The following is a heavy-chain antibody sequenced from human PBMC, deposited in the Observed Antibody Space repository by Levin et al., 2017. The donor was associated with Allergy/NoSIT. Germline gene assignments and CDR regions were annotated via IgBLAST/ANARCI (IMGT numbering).Heavy chain of an antibody. CDR2: INPNSGGT. Sequence: VASVKVSCKASGYTFTGYYMHWVRQAPGQGLEWMGWINPNSGGTNYAQKFQGRVTMTRDTSISTAYMELSRLRSDDTAVYYCARNLLGNDAFDIWGQGTMVTVSS. V-gene: IGHV1-2*02. CDR3: ARNLLGNDAFDI. D-gene: IGHD7-27*01. CDR1: GYTFTGYY. J-gene: IGHJ3*02.